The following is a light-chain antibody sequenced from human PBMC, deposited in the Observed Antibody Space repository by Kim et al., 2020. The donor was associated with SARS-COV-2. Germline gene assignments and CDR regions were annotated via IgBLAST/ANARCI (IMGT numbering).Light chain of an antibody. CDR1: GGSIASNS. Sequence: GKTVTSSCTRSGGSIASNSVQWYQQRPGSSPPIGIYEDNRRPSGVPDRFSASIDSSSNSASLAISGLKPEDEADYYCQSHDGSPWVFGGGTKLTVL. CDR2: EDN. J-gene: IGLJ3*02. CDR3: QSHDGSPWV. V-gene: IGLV6-57*01.